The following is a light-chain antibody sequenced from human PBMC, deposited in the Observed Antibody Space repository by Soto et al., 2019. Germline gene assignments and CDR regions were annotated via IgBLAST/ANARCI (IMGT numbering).Light chain of an antibody. V-gene: IGKV1-5*01. CDR2: DAS. Sequence: DIQLTQSPSTLSASVGDRVTITCRASQSVTDWVAWYQQKPGKAPKLLIYDASSLKSGVPSRFSGSGSGTEFSLTISSLQPDDFATYYCQQYYRSCTFGQGTKVEIK. J-gene: IGKJ2*02. CDR1: QSVTDW. CDR3: QQYYRSCT.